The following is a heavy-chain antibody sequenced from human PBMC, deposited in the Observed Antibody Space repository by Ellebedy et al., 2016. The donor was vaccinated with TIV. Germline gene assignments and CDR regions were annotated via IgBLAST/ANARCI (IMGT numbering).Heavy chain of an antibody. J-gene: IGHJ2*01. CDR3: ARAIYGASYL. CDR1: GFILSNSA. Sequence: GGSLRLSCAASGFILSNSAMFWVRQAPGKGLEWVANINEDGTKKHYVDSVRGRFTISRDNAGNSLYLQMNSLAAEDTAVYYCARAIYGASYLWGRGTLLTVSS. CDR2: INEDGTKK. D-gene: IGHD4-17*01. V-gene: IGHV3-7*01.